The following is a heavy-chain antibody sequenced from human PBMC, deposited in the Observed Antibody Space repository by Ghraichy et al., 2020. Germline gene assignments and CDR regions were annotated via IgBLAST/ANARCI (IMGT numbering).Heavy chain of an antibody. Sequence: LSLTCAASGFTFSSYWMSWVRQAPGKGLEWVANIKQDGSEKYYVDSVKGRFTISRDNAKNSLYLQMNSLRAEDTAVYYCARDLAYYDSSGPYYFDYWGQGTLVTVSS. CDR3: ARDLAYYDSSGPYYFDY. J-gene: IGHJ4*02. CDR2: IKQDGSEK. V-gene: IGHV3-7*03. CDR1: GFTFSSYW. D-gene: IGHD3-22*01.